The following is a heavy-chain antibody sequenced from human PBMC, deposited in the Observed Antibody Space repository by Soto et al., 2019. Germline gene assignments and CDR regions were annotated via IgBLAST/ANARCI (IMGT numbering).Heavy chain of an antibody. Sequence: QVQPVESGGGVVQPGRSLRLSCAASGFTFSRYSMHWVRQAPGKGLEWVAVISYDGNTKYLADSVKGRFTISRDSSKNTVFLQMNSLRVEDTAVYFCARGGYYGGLDYWGQGTLVTVSS. D-gene: IGHD4-17*01. CDR1: GFTFSRYS. J-gene: IGHJ4*02. V-gene: IGHV3-30-3*01. CDR3: ARGGYYGGLDY. CDR2: ISYDGNTK.